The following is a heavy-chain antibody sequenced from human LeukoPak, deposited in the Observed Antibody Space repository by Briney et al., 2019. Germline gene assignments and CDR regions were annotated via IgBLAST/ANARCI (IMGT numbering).Heavy chain of an antibody. V-gene: IGHV4-34*01. Sequence: SETLSLTCAVYGGSFSGYYWSWIRQPPGKGLEWFGEINHSGSTNYNPSLKSRVTISVDTSKNQFSLKLSSVTAADTAVYYCARRQRLLWFGELSPDAFDIWGQGTMVTVSS. J-gene: IGHJ3*02. CDR1: GGSFSGYY. D-gene: IGHD3-10*01. CDR3: ARRQRLLWFGELSPDAFDI. CDR2: INHSGST.